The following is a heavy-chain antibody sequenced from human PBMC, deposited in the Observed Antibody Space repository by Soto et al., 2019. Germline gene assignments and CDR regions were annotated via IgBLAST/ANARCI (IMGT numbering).Heavy chain of an antibody. CDR2: ISRAGGS. J-gene: IGHJ4*02. V-gene: IGHV4-34*01. CDR3: ARVLLCFGAVEY. D-gene: IGHD3-16*01. Sequence: QVHLQQWGAGLLEPSETLSLTCAVSGVSFDGFLWTWIRQSPGKGLEWIGEISRAGGSNYNPSLNRRVTISLDSSKDQFSLRLRSVTAADTAVYSCARVLLCFGAVEYWGQGTPVTGSS. CDR1: GVSFDGFL.